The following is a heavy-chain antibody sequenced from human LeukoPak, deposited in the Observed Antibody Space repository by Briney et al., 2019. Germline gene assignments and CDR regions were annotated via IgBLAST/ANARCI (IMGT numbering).Heavy chain of an antibody. CDR3: ARRITPRAARPSSFYI. D-gene: IGHD6-6*01. J-gene: IGHJ3*02. CDR2: IHHSGNT. Sequence: SETLSLTCSVSSGSISSYYWSWIRQPPGMRLEWIGNIHHSGNTNYNPSLKSRVTISVDTSKNQFSLKLRSVTAADTAVYYCARRITPRAARPSSFYIWGQGTMVTVSS. CDR1: SGSISSYY. V-gene: IGHV4-59*01.